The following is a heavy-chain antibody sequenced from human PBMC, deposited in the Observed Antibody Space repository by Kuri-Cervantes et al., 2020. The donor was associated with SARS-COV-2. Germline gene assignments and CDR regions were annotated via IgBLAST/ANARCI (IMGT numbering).Heavy chain of an antibody. D-gene: IGHD6-19*01. J-gene: IGHJ4*02. V-gene: IGHV3-30-3*01. CDR3: AREEVLAVAGTGGFDY. CDR2: ISYDGSNK. Sequence: LSLTGAASGFTFSSYAMHWVRQAPGKGLEWVAVISYDGSNKYYADSVKGRSTISRDNSKNTLYLQMNSLRAEDTAVYYCAREEVLAVAGTGGFDYWGQGTLVTVSS. CDR1: GFTFSSYA.